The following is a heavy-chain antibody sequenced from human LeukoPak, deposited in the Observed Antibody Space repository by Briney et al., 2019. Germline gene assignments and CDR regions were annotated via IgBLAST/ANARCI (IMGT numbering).Heavy chain of an antibody. CDR3: ARRAAVGTFDP. V-gene: IGHV4-61*02. Sequence: SETLSLTCTVSGGSISSGSYYWSWIRQPAGKGLEWIGRIHTSGSANHNPSLKSRVTISVDTSKNQFSLKLSSVTAADTAVYYCARRAAVGTFDPWGQGTLVTVSS. D-gene: IGHD6-13*01. CDR1: GGSISSGSYY. CDR2: IHTSGSA. J-gene: IGHJ5*02.